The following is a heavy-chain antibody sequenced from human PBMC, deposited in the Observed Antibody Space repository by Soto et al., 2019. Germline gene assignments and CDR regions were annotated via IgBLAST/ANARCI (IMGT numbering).Heavy chain of an antibody. D-gene: IGHD3-10*01. V-gene: IGHV3-7*01. CDR1: GFTFSSNW. J-gene: IGHJ4*02. Sequence: GGSLRLSCAASGFTFSSNWISWGRLAPGKGQEWVADIKQDGSEKYYVDSVKGRFTISTDNATNSLYLQMNSLRAEDTGNYYCARDGVEDSWGQGTLVTVS. CDR2: IKQDGSEK. CDR3: ARDGVEDS.